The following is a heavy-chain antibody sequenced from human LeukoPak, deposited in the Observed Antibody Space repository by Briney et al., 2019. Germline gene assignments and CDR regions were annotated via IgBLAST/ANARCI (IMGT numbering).Heavy chain of an antibody. V-gene: IGHV1-69*13. CDR3: ARAGIVVVPAATPYFDY. CDR2: IIPIFGTA. J-gene: IGHJ4*02. Sequence: SVKVSCKASGGTFSSYTISWVRQAPGQGLEWMGGIIPIFGTANYAQKFQGRVTITADESTNTAYMELSSLRSEDTAVYYCARAGIVVVPAATPYFDYWGQGTLVTVSS. D-gene: IGHD2-2*01. CDR1: GGTFSSYT.